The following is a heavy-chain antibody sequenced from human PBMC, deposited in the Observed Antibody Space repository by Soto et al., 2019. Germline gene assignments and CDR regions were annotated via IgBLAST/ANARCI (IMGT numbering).Heavy chain of an antibody. V-gene: IGHV4-4*02. Sequence: PSETLSLTCAVSGGSISSSNWWSWVRQPPGKRLEWIGEIYHSGSTNYNPSLKSRVTISVDKSKNQFSLKLSSVTAADTAVYYCARQYGSGWSYWYFDLWGRGTLVTVSS. CDR3: ARQYGSGWSYWYFDL. CDR2: IYHSGST. D-gene: IGHD6-19*01. J-gene: IGHJ2*01. CDR1: GGSISSSNW.